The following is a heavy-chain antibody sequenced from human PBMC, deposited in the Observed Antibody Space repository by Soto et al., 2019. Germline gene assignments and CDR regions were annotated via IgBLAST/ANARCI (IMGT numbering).Heavy chain of an antibody. Sequence: QVQLVESGGGVVQPGRSLRLSCAASGFTFSSYTMHWVRQAPGKGLEWVAVISYDGSNKHYADSVKGRLTISRDNSKNTLYLQMNSLRAEDTAVYYCARESDGGVTLDHWGQGTLVTVSS. CDR3: ARESDGGVTLDH. CDR1: GFTFSSYT. CDR2: ISYDGSNK. V-gene: IGHV3-30-3*01. D-gene: IGHD3-16*01. J-gene: IGHJ4*02.